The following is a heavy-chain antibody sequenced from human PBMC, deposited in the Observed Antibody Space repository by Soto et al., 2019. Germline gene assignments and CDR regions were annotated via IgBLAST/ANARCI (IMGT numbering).Heavy chain of an antibody. Sequence: NLDITSTVYGDCSDNNDYYWSGIRQTQGKGLEWIGYVYYSGTTDYIPSLKSRLSMSIDKSQNQFTLKLNSVTAADTATYYCAFLSYF. CDR2: VYYSGTT. D-gene: IGHD3-3*01. CDR1: GDCSDNNDYY. J-gene: IGHJ2*01. CDR3: AFLSYF. V-gene: IGHV4-30-4*01.